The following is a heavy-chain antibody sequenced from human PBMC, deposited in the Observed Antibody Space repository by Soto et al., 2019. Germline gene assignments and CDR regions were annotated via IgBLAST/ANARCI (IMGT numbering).Heavy chain of an antibody. D-gene: IGHD3-22*01. CDR2: IDPTDSYT. V-gene: IGHV5-10-1*01. CDR1: GYSFTTYW. J-gene: IGHJ4*02. CDR3: ARLTLAQDSSGYYSPLDFDY. Sequence: GESLKISCQASGYSFTTYWISWVRQMPGKGLECMGRIDPTDSYTDYGPSFEGHVTMPVDRSINTAYLEWSSLKASDSAMYYCARLTLAQDSSGYYSPLDFDYWGQGTLVTVSS.